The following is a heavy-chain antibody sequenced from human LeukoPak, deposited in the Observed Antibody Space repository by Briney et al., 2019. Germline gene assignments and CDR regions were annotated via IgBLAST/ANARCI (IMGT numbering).Heavy chain of an antibody. CDR3: ARDRDGDCEGYYMDV. CDR2: IYYSGST. Sequence: PSETLSLTCTVSGGSISSYFWSWIRQPPGKGLEWIGYIYYSGSTNYNPSLKSRVTISVDTSKNQFSLKLSSVTAADTAVYYCARDRDGDCEGYYMDVWGKGTTVTVSS. J-gene: IGHJ6*03. D-gene: IGHD2-21*02. CDR1: GGSISSYF. V-gene: IGHV4-59*01.